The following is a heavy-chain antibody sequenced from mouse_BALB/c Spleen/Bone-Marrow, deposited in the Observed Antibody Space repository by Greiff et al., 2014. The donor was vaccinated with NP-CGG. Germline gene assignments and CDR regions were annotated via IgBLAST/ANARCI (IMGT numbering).Heavy chain of an antibody. V-gene: IGHV14-3*02. CDR3: AIYYYGSSGFAY. CDR1: GFYIKDTY. Sequence: EVQVVESGAELVKPGASVKLSCTASGFYIKDTYMHWVKQRPEQGLEWIGRIDPANGNTKYDPKFQGKATITADTSSNTAYLQLSSLTSEDTAVYYCAIYYYGSSGFAYWGQGTLVTVSA. J-gene: IGHJ3*01. CDR2: IDPANGNT. D-gene: IGHD1-1*01.